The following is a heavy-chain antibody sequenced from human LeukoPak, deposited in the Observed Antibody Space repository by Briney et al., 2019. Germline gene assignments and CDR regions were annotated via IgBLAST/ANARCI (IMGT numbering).Heavy chain of an antibody. D-gene: IGHD1-1*01. J-gene: IGHJ6*03. CDR2: IYTSGST. V-gene: IGHV4-4*07. Sequence: SETLSLTCTVSGGSISSYYWSWIRQPAGKGLEWIGRIYTSGSTNYNPSLKSRVTMSVDTSKNQFSLKLSSVTAADTAVYYCARGLERRGDYYYYMDVWGKGTTVTVSS. CDR3: ARGLERRGDYYYYMDV. CDR1: GGSISSYY.